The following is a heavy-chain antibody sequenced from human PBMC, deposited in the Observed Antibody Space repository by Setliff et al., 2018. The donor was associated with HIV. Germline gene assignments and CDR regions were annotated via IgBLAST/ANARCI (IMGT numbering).Heavy chain of an antibody. J-gene: IGHJ6*03. CDR3: SRYNPASYNNYYYYYMDV. Sequence: SETLSLTCTVSGGSISGHYWSWIRQAPGKGLEWNGYIYYSGDTTYNPSTTYNPSLKSRVTISVDTSKNQFSLKLTSVTAADTAVYFCSRYNPASYNNYYYYYMDVWGKGTTVTVSS. CDR1: GGSISGHY. CDR2: IYYSGDTTYNPST. V-gene: IGHV4-59*11. D-gene: IGHD1-1*01.